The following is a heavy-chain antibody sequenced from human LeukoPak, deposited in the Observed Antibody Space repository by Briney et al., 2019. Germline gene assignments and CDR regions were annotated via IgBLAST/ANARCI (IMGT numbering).Heavy chain of an antibody. V-gene: IGHV5-51*01. CDR2: IYPGDSDT. Sequence: GESLKISCKGSGYSFTSYWIGWVRQMPGKGLEWMGIIYPGDSDTTYSPSFQGQVTISADTSISTAYLQWSSLKASDTAMYYCARRDGYCSSTSCYADYYYGMDVWGQGTTVTVSS. J-gene: IGHJ6*02. CDR3: ARRDGYCSSTSCYADYYYGMDV. CDR1: GYSFTSYW. D-gene: IGHD2-2*01.